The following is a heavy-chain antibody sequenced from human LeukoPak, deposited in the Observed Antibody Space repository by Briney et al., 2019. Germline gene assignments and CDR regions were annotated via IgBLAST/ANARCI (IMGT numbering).Heavy chain of an antibody. CDR1: RYTFTSYG. J-gene: IGHJ2*01. CDR3: ARVGGYYPSHWYFDL. V-gene: IGHV1-18*01. Sequence: AAVKVSCKASRYTFTSYGISWVGQAAGQELKWMGWISAYNGNTNYAQKLQGRVTMTTDTSTSTAYMELRSLRSDDTAVYYCARVGGYYPSHWYFDLWGRGTLVTVSS. D-gene: IGHD3-22*01. CDR2: ISAYNGNT.